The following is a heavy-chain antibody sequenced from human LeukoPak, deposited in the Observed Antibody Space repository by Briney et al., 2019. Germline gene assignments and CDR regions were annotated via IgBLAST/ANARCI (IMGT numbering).Heavy chain of an antibody. J-gene: IGHJ4*02. V-gene: IGHV4-59*01. CDR1: GGSISSYY. Sequence: PSETLSLTCTVSGGSISSYYWSWIRQPPGKGLEWIGYIYYSGSTNYNPSLKSRVTISVDTSKNQFSLKLSSVTAADTAVYYCAREGKLTGYFGGLGFNYWXXGIXVTVSS. D-gene: IGHD6-19*01. CDR3: AREGKLTGYFGGLGFNY. CDR2: IYYSGST.